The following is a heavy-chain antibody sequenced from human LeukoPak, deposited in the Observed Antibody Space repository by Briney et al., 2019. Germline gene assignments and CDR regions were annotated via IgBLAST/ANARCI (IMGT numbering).Heavy chain of an antibody. CDR3: VRDPSYGSSWYYYMDV. Sequence: GGSLRLSCAASGFAFSSQAMSWVRQAPGKGLEWVSAISGSGGSTYYADSVKGRFTISRDNSKNSLYLQMDSLRVEDTAVYYCVRDPSYGSSWYYYMDVWGKGTTVTVSS. CDR1: GFAFSSQA. CDR2: ISGSGGST. V-gene: IGHV3-23*01. J-gene: IGHJ6*03. D-gene: IGHD6-13*01.